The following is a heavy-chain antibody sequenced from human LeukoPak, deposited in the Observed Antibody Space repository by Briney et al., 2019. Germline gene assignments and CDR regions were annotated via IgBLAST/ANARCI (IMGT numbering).Heavy chain of an antibody. J-gene: IGHJ3*02. CDR2: IWFDGSNK. CDR1: GFTFSIYA. V-gene: IGHV3-33*01. D-gene: IGHD6-13*01. Sequence: GGSLRLSCAASGFTFSIYAMHWVRQAPGKGLEWVAVIWFDGSNKFYADSVKGRFTISRDNSKNALYLQMNSLRAEDTAVYYCARVLGSSWYLRGAFDIWGQGTMVTVSS. CDR3: ARVLGSSWYLRGAFDI.